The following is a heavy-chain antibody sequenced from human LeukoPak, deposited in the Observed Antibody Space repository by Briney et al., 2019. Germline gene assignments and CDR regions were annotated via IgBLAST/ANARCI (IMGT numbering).Heavy chain of an antibody. V-gene: IGHV4-31*03. CDR1: GGSISSGGYY. D-gene: IGHD3-10*01. J-gene: IGHJ5*02. CDR3: ARDLRGVRGDRWFDP. Sequence: SETLSPTCTVSGGSISSGGYYWSWIRQHPGKGLEWIGYIYYSGSTYYNPSLKSRVTISVDTSKNQFSLKLSSVTAADTAVYYCARDLRGVRGDRWFDPWGQGTLVTVSS. CDR2: IYYSGST.